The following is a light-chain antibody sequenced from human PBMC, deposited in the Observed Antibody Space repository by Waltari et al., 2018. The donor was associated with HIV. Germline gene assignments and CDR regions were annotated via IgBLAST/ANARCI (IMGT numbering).Light chain of an antibody. CDR1: RSNIGSNT. CDR3: AAWDDSLKGWV. CDR2: SSK. V-gene: IGLV1-44*01. Sequence: QSVLTQPPSASGTPGQRVTISCSGRRSNIGSNTVNWYQQLPGTAPKLLMYSSKQRPSGVPDRFSGSKPGTSASLAISGLQSEDEADYYCAAWDDSLKGWVFGGGTKLTVL. J-gene: IGLJ3*02.